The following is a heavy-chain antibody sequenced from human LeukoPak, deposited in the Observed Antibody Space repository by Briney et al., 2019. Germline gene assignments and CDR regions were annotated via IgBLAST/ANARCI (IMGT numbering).Heavy chain of an antibody. CDR2: IHSDGNT. CDR3: AKVKNYYDSSGPFDY. Sequence: GGSLRLSCVVSGFTVSTNYMNWVRQVPGKGLEWVSIIHSDGNTYYADSVKGRFTISTDSSKNTLYLQMNSLRAEDTAVYYCAKVKNYYDSSGPFDYWGQGTLVTVSS. D-gene: IGHD3-22*01. CDR1: GFTVSTNY. J-gene: IGHJ4*02. V-gene: IGHV3-66*01.